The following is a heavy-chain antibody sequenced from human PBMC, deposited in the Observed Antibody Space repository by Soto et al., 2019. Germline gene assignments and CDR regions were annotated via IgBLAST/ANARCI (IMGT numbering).Heavy chain of an antibody. D-gene: IGHD2-15*01. CDR2: IYYSGST. Sequence: PSETLSLXCTVSGGSISSYYWSWIRQPPGKGLEWIGYIYYSGSTNYNPSLKSRVTISVDTSKNQFSLKLSSVTAADTAVYYCARGKGGYCSGGSCYSYYYYYYMDVWGKGTTVTVSS. CDR3: ARGKGGYCSGGSCYSYYYYYYMDV. CDR1: GGSISSYY. V-gene: IGHV4-59*01. J-gene: IGHJ6*03.